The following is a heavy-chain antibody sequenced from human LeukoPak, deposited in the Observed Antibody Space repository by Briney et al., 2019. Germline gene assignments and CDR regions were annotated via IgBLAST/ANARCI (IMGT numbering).Heavy chain of an antibody. CDR3: ARLWGYCSSTSCYTIDY. CDR2: IYYSGST. D-gene: IGHD2-2*02. V-gene: IGHV4-39*01. J-gene: IGHJ4*02. Sequence: SETLSLTCTVSGGSISSSSYYWGWIRQPPGKGLEWIGSIYYSGSTNYNPSLKSRVTISVDTSKNQFSLKLSSVTAADTAVYYCARLWGYCSSTSCYTIDYWGQGTLVTVSS. CDR1: GGSISSSSYY.